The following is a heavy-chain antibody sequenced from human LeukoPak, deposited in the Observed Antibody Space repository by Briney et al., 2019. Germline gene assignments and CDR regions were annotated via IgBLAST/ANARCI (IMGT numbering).Heavy chain of an antibody. V-gene: IGHV1-8*01. D-gene: IGHD3-9*01. Sequence: GASVKVSCKASGYTSTSYDINWVRQATGQGLEWMGWMNPNSGNTGYAQKFQGRVTMTRNTSISTAYMELSSLRSEDTAVYYCARGNYYDILTGYYNPSGMDVWGQGTTVTVSS. CDR3: ARGNYYDILTGYYNPSGMDV. CDR1: GYTSTSYD. J-gene: IGHJ6*02. CDR2: MNPNSGNT.